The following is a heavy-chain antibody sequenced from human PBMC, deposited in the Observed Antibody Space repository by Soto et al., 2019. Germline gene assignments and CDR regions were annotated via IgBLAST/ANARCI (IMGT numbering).Heavy chain of an antibody. CDR2: LSDDGSNR. J-gene: IGHJ5*02. CDR3: ARASMVRGIIGWFDP. Sequence: QVQLVESGGGVVQPGRSLRLSCAASGFNFSSSAMYWVRQAPGKGLEWMAVLSDDGSNRYYADSVRGRFTISRDNSKNTLYLQMNSLRADDTAVYHCARASMVRGIIGWFDPWGQGTLVTVSS. D-gene: IGHD3-10*01. V-gene: IGHV3-30-3*01. CDR1: GFNFSSSA.